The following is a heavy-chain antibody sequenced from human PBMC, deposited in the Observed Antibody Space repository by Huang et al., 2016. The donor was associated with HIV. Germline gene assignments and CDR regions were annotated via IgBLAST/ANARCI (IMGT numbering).Heavy chain of an antibody. V-gene: IGHV3-23*01. CDR3: AKADSGAAAGSLVDY. Sequence: EVQLLESGGGLVQPGGSLRLSCAASGFTFSSYAMSWVRQAPGKGLEWVSSMTGRGSSSYDADSVKGRFTISRDNSKNTLYLQMNSLRAEDTAIYYCAKADSGAAAGSLVDYWGQGTLVTVSS. D-gene: IGHD6-13*01. CDR1: GFTFSSYA. J-gene: IGHJ4*02. CDR2: MTGRGSSS.